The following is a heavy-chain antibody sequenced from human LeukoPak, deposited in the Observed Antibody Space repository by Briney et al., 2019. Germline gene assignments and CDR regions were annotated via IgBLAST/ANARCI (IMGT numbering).Heavy chain of an antibody. J-gene: IGHJ5*02. CDR2: IWYDGSNK. Sequence: GGSLRLSCAASGFTFSSYGMHWVRQAPGKGLEWVAVIWYDGSNKYYADSVKGRFTISRDNYKNTLYLQMNRLRAEDTAVYYCARDANRWIRGIRKDWFDPWGQGTLVTVAS. CDR3: ARDANRWIRGIRKDWFDP. CDR1: GFTFSSYG. V-gene: IGHV3-33*01. D-gene: IGHD3-10*01.